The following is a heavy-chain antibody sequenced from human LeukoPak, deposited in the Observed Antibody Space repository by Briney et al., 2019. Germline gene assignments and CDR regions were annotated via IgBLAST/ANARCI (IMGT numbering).Heavy chain of an antibody. J-gene: IGHJ6*02. Sequence: SVKVSCKASGYTFTSYGISWVRQAPGQGLEWMGGIIPIFGTANYAQKFQGRVTITADESTSTAYMELSSLRSEDTAVYYCARPILRGYSYGLTYYYYGMDVWGQGTTVTVSS. CDR3: ARPILRGYSYGLTYYYYGMDV. CDR2: IIPIFGTA. D-gene: IGHD5-18*01. V-gene: IGHV1-69*13. CDR1: GYTFTSYG.